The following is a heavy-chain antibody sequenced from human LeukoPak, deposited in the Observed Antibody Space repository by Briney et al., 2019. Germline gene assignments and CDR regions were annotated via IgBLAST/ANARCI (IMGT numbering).Heavy chain of an antibody. CDR3: ARASSGWDVAYYYYYYMDV. J-gene: IGHJ6*03. CDR2: TYYRSKWYN. CDR1: GDSVSSNSAA. Sequence: SQTLSLTCAISGDSVSSNSAAWNWIRQSPPRGLEWLGRTYYRSKWYNDYAVSVKSRITINPDTSKNQFSLQLNSVTPEDTAVYYCARASSGWDVAYYYYYYMDVWGKGTTVTVSS. D-gene: IGHD6-19*01. V-gene: IGHV6-1*01.